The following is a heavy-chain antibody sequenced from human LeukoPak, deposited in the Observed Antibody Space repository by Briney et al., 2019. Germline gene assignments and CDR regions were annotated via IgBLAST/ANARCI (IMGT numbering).Heavy chain of an antibody. Sequence: GGSLRLSCAVSGFTFSSYGMHWVRQAPGKGLEWVTFIRYDGSNKYYADSVKGRFTISRDNSKNTLYLQMNSLRAEDTAVYYCAKDQYYYDSSGYPLGYWGQGTLVTVSS. CDR3: AKDQYYYDSSGYPLGY. D-gene: IGHD3-22*01. CDR2: IRYDGSNK. V-gene: IGHV3-30*02. CDR1: GFTFSSYG. J-gene: IGHJ4*02.